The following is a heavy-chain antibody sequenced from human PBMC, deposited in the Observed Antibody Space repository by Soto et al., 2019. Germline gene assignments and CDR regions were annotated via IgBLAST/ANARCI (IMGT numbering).Heavy chain of an antibody. CDR1: GGTFRSYA. Sequence: GASVKVSCKASGGTFRSYAISWVRQAPKQGLEWMGGIIPIFGTANYAQKFQGRVTITADESTSTAYMELSSLRSEDTAVYYCARGSHHYYYDSSAPKGSAFDIWGQGTMVTVSS. J-gene: IGHJ3*02. V-gene: IGHV1-69*13. CDR3: ARGSHHYYYDSSAPKGSAFDI. CDR2: IIPIFGTA. D-gene: IGHD3-22*01.